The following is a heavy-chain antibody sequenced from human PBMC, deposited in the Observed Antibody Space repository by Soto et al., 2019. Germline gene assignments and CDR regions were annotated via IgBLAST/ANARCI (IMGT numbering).Heavy chain of an antibody. CDR1: GYTFSRYS. V-gene: IGHV1-3*01. J-gene: IGHJ4*02. CDR3: ARGVAFLDY. Sequence: ASVKVSCKASGYTFSRYSIHWVRQAPGQGLEWMGWIHAGNGNTKYSQSFQGRVTISRDTSATTAYMELNSLRSEDTAVYYCARGVAFLDYWGQGTLVTVSS. D-gene: IGHD2-15*01. CDR2: IHAGNGNT.